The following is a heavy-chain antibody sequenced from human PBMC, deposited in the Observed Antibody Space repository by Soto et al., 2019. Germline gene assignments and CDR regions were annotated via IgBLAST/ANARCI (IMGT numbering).Heavy chain of an antibody. V-gene: IGHV3-30*18. CDR1: GFTFGNYG. CDR2: ISYDVSNE. J-gene: IGHJ4*02. Sequence: PGGSLRLSCAASGFTFGNYGMHWVRQAPGKGLEWVAIISYDVSNEYYGDSVKGRFTISRDNTKNTLYLQMNSLRAEDTAVYYCAKDREPIQAENYYFDYWGQGTLVTVSS. CDR3: AKDREPIQAENYYFDY.